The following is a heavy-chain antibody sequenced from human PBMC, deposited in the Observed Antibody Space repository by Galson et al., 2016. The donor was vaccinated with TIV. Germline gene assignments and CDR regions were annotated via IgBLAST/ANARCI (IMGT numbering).Heavy chain of an antibody. CDR3: TKWDGAEAVNIEN. CDR2: ISGSGIST. Sequence: SLRLSCAASGFIFENHVMGWVRQAPGKGLEWVSSISGSGISTYYADSLQGRFTISRDNPRNTLFLHLSSLRVEDTASYYCTKWDGAEAVNIENWGQGTLAIVSS. J-gene: IGHJ4*02. V-gene: IGHV3-23*01. CDR1: GFIFENHV. D-gene: IGHD1-26*01.